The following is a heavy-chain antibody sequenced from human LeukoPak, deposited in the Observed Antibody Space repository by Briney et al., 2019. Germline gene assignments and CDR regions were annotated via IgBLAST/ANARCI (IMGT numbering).Heavy chain of an antibody. V-gene: IGHV4-39*01. Sequence: PSETLSLTCTVSGGSISRSDYYWGWIRQPPGKGLEWIGSIYYSGNTYYNPSLKSRVTISIDTSKNQFSLRLSFVTAADTAVYFCARYPTALVSFDYWGQGTLVTVSS. CDR2: IYYSGNT. D-gene: IGHD3-16*01. CDR3: ARYPTALVSFDY. CDR1: GGSISRSDYY. J-gene: IGHJ4*02.